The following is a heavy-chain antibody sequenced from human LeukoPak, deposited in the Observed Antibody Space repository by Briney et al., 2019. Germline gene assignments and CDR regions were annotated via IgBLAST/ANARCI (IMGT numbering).Heavy chain of an antibody. CDR2: ISAYNGNT. CDR3: ARDRKYYYGSGSSEIGY. J-gene: IGHJ4*02. V-gene: IGHV1-18*01. CDR1: GYTFTSYG. Sequence: ASVKVSCKASGYTFTSYGISWVRQAPGQGLEWMGWISAYNGNTNYAQKLQGRVTMTTDTSTSTAYMELRSLRSDDTAVYYCARDRKYYYGSGSSEIGYWGQGTLVTVSS. D-gene: IGHD3-10*01.